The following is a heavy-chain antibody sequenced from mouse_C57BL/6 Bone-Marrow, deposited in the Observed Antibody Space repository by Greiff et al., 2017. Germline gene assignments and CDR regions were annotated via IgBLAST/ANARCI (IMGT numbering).Heavy chain of an antibody. V-gene: IGHV1-55*01. Sequence: QVQLQQPGAELVKPGASVKMSCKASGYTFTSYWITWVKQRPGQGLEWIGDIYPTSGRTNYNEKFKSKATLTVDTSSSTAYMQLSSLTSEDSAVYYCARYGYYNWYFDVWGTGTTVTVSS. J-gene: IGHJ1*03. D-gene: IGHD2-3*01. CDR1: GYTFTSYW. CDR2: IYPTSGRT. CDR3: ARYGYYNWYFDV.